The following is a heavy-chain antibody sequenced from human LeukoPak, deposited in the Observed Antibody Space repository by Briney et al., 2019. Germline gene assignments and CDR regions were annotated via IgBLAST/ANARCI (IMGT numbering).Heavy chain of an antibody. Sequence: GGSLRLSCAASGFTFSSYGMHWVRQAPGKGLEWAAVIWYDGSNKYYADSVKGRFTISRDNSKNTLYLQMNSLRAKDTAVYYCAKGSGYYDSSGYSDYWGQGTLVTVSS. CDR1: GFTFSSYG. CDR3: AKGSGYYDSSGYSDY. V-gene: IGHV3-33*06. J-gene: IGHJ4*02. D-gene: IGHD3-22*01. CDR2: IWYDGSNK.